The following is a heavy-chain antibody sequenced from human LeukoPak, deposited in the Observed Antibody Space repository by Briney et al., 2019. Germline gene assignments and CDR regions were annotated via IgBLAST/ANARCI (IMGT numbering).Heavy chain of an antibody. CDR2: IKQDGSEK. V-gene: IGHV3-7*01. Sequence: GGSLRLSCAASGFTFSSYWMSWVRQAPGKGLEWVANIKQDGSEKYYVDSVKGRFTISGDNAKNSLYLQMNSLRAEDTAVYYCARGQLELLSDYYYYMDVWGKGTTVTVSS. CDR1: GFTFSSYW. J-gene: IGHJ6*03. CDR3: ARGQLELLSDYYYYMDV. D-gene: IGHD1-1*01.